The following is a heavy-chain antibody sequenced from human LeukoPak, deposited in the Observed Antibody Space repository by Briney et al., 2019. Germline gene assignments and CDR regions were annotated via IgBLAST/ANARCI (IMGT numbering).Heavy chain of an antibody. CDR2: INTDGSGT. V-gene: IGHV3-74*01. CDR3: ATDYWGSLNY. Sequence: GGSLRLSGAASGFTFSSSWMHWVRQAPGKGLVWVSRINTDGSGTSYADSIMGRFTISRDNAKNTLYLQMNSLRAEDTAIYYCATDYWGSLNYWGQGTLVTVSS. J-gene: IGHJ4*02. D-gene: IGHD7-27*01. CDR1: GFTFSSSW.